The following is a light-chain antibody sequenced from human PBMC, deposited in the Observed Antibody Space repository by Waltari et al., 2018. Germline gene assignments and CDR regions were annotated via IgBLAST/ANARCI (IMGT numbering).Light chain of an antibody. CDR2: RDS. CDR1: DIGTRN. J-gene: IGLJ3*02. V-gene: IGLV3-9*01. Sequence: SYELTQPLSASVALGQTASLTGGGSDIGTRNVQWDQQKPGQAPVLVLYRDSSRPSGIPERFSGSNSGTTATLTISGAQAGDEADYYCQVWDTRKNWVFGGGTKLTVL. CDR3: QVWDTRKNWV.